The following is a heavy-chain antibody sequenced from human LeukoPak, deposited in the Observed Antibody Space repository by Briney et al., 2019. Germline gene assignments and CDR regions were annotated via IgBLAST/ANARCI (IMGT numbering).Heavy chain of an antibody. D-gene: IGHD3-10*01. J-gene: IGHJ4*02. Sequence: GGSLRLSCAASGFTFSSYSMNWVRQAPGKGLEWVSFISSSSTYIYYADSLKGRFTISRDNAKNSLYLQMNSLRAEDTAVYYCARDYYGSGIEYWGQGTLVTVSS. CDR3: ARDYYGSGIEY. V-gene: IGHV3-21*06. CDR1: GFTFSSYS. CDR2: ISSSSTYI.